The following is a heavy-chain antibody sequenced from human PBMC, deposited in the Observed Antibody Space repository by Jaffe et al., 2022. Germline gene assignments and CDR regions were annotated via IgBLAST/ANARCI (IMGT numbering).Heavy chain of an antibody. V-gene: IGHV3-48*01. CDR3: ARGPRGYCSSTSCLYYYYMDV. Sequence: EVQLVESGGGLVQPGGSLRLSCAASGFTFSSYSMNWVRQAPGKGLEWVSYISSSSSTIYYADSVKGRFTISRDNAKNSLYLQMNSLRAEDTAVYYCARGPRGYCSSTSCLYYYYMDVWGKGTTVTVSS. CDR1: GFTFSSYS. J-gene: IGHJ6*03. CDR2: ISSSSSTI. D-gene: IGHD2-2*01.